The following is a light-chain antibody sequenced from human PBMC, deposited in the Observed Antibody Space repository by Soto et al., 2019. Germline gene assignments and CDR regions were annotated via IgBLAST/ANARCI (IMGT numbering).Light chain of an antibody. CDR1: QDISNY. J-gene: IGKJ1*01. CDR3: QQSYSTPRT. V-gene: IGKV1-33*01. CDR2: DAS. Sequence: DIQMTQSPSSLSASVGDRVTITCQANQDISNYLNWYQQKPGKAPKLLIYDASNLETGVPSRFSGSGSGTDFTFTISSLQPEDIATYYCQQSYSTPRTFGQGTKVDIK.